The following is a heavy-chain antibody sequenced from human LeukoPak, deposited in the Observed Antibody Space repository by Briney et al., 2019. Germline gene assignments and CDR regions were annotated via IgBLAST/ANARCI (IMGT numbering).Heavy chain of an antibody. CDR3: ARVAVGAYFDY. CDR2: ICYSGST. D-gene: IGHD1-26*01. V-gene: IGHV4-59*01. J-gene: IGHJ4*02. Sequence: SETLSLTCTVSGGSISSYYWSWIRQPPGKGLEWIGYICYSGSTNYNPSLKSRVTISVDTSKNQFSLKLSSVTAADTAMYYCARVAVGAYFDYWGQGTLVTVSS. CDR1: GGSISSYY.